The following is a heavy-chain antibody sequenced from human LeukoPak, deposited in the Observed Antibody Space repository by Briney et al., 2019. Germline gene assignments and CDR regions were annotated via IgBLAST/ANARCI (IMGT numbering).Heavy chain of an antibody. D-gene: IGHD5-24*01. Sequence: SPSETLSLTCTVSGGSISSGIYYWAWIRQPPGKGLEWIGSIYYRGNTYYNPSLKSRVTISVDKSKNQFSLKLSSVTAADTAVYYCARVGDGYRYGDFDYWGQGTLVTVSS. CDR2: IYYRGNT. CDR1: GGSISSGIYY. J-gene: IGHJ4*02. CDR3: ARVGDGYRYGDFDY. V-gene: IGHV4-39*07.